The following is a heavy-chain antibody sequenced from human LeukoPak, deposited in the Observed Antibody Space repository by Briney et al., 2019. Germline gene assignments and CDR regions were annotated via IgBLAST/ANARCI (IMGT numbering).Heavy chain of an antibody. V-gene: IGHV3-21*01. D-gene: IGHD1-1*01. CDR3: ARGTTPSYGFPRN. CDR1: GFTFSGFS. CDR2: ISSSSSHA. J-gene: IGHJ4*02. Sequence: PGGSLRLSCAASGFTFSGFSMNWTRQAPGKGLEWVSLISSSSSHAFYADSVKGRFTISRDNAKNSLYLQMNSLRVEDTAVYYCARGTTPSYGFPRNWGQGTLVTVSS.